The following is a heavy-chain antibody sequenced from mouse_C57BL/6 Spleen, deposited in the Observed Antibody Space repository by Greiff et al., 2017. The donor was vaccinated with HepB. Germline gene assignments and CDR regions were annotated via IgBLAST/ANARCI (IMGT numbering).Heavy chain of an antibody. V-gene: IGHV1-72*01. CDR1: GYTFTSYW. Sequence: VQLQQPGAELVKPGASVKLSCKASGYTFTSYWMHWVQQRPGRGLEWIGRIYPNSGGNKYNEKFKSKGTLTVDKPSSKAYMQLSSLTSEDSAVYYCARGDGYHYYAMDYWGQGTSVTVSS. CDR3: ARGDGYHYYAMDY. D-gene: IGHD2-3*01. CDR2: IYPNSGGN. J-gene: IGHJ4*01.